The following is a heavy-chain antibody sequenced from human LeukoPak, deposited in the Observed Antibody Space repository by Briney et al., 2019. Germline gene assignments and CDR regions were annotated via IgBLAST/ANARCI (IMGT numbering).Heavy chain of an antibody. D-gene: IGHD3-10*01. Sequence: PSETLSLTCGVSGYSISRGYYWAWIRQPPGKGLEWIGTIYYTGSTYYTPSLGSRVTISVDTSKNEFSLNLNSVTAADTAVYYCARAGWIITSGIDYWGQGALVTVSS. CDR1: GYSISRGYY. J-gene: IGHJ4*02. CDR2: IYYTGST. CDR3: ARAGWIITSGIDY. V-gene: IGHV4-38-2*01.